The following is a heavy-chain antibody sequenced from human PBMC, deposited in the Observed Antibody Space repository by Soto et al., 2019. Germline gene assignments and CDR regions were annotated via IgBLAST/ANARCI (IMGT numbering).Heavy chain of an antibody. CDR3: ARHKDAGSDRGGMDV. J-gene: IGHJ6*02. V-gene: IGHV1-18*01. Sequence: ASVKVSCKASGYTFTSYGISWVRQAPGQGLEWMGWISAYNGNTNYAQKLQGRVTMTTDTSTSTAYMELRSLRSDDTAVYYCARHKDAGSDRGGMDVWGQGTTVTVSS. CDR2: ISAYNGNT. CDR1: GYTFTSYG. D-gene: IGHD6-25*01.